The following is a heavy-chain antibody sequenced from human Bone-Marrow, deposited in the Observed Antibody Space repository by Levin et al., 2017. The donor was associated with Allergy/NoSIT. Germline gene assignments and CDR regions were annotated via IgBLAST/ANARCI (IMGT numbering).Heavy chain of an antibody. CDR3: AIHGYSDSSGYHPRGSYYYAMDV. Sequence: ASVKVSCKASGYMFRHYGISWVRQAPGKGFEWMGWINPDNGNTKDGQKFLGRVTVTTDTSTSTAYLQLTSLRSDDTAVYYCAIHGYSDSSGYHPRGSYYYAMDVWGQGTAVTVSS. CDR2: INPDNGNT. J-gene: IGHJ6*02. CDR1: GYMFRHYG. V-gene: IGHV1-18*01. D-gene: IGHD3-22*01.